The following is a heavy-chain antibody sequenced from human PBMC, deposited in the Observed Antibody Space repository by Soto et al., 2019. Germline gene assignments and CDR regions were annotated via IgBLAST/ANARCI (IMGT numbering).Heavy chain of an antibody. CDR2: IGTAGDT. Sequence: GGSLRLSCAASGFTFSSYDMHWVRQATGKGLEWVSAIGTAGDTYYPGSVKGRFTISRENAKNSLYLQMNSLRAGDTAVYYCARAVAAAGVIDYWGQGTLVTVSS. D-gene: IGHD6-13*01. CDR3: ARAVAAAGVIDY. J-gene: IGHJ4*02. CDR1: GFTFSSYD. V-gene: IGHV3-13*01.